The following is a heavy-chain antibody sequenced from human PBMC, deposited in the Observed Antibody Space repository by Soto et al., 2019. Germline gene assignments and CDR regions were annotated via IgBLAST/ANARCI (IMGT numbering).Heavy chain of an antibody. J-gene: IGHJ5*02. CDR1: GGSISSYY. D-gene: IGHD3-10*01. CDR3: ARSTVRGVYWFGP. CDR2: VYYRLTT. Sequence: VPLSVTCPVSGGSISSYYWTWIRQLTETRLEWIGYVYYRLTTNYSPSLKSRVTISVDTSKNQFSLKLSSVTAADTAVYYCARSTVRGVYWFGPWGQGTLVTVS. V-gene: IGHV4-59*01.